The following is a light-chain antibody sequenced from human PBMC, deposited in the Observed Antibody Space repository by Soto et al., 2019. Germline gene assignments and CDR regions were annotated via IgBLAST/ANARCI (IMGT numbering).Light chain of an antibody. CDR2: DVS. CDR3: RSKTSNNTLGLF. Sequence: QSALTQPASVSGSPGQSITISCTGTSSDVGGYNYVSWYQRHPGKAPKLLIYDVSNRPSGGSNRFSGSKSGDTASLPTSGLQAEDEAAYDCRSKTSNNTLGLFFGTGTKLTVL. J-gene: IGLJ1*01. CDR1: SSDVGGYNY. V-gene: IGLV2-14*03.